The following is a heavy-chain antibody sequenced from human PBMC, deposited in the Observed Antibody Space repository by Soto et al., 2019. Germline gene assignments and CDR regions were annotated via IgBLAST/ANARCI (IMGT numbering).Heavy chain of an antibody. D-gene: IGHD3-22*01. CDR2: IILIFGTA. V-gene: IGHV1-69*13. CDR3: ARPTRYYYDSSGQSAWFDP. Sequence: GASVKVSCKASGGTFSSYAISWVRQAPGQGLEWMGGIILIFGTANYAQKFQGRVTITADESTSTAYMELSSLRSEDTAVYYCARPTRYYYDSSGQSAWFDPWGQGTLVTVSS. J-gene: IGHJ5*02. CDR1: GGTFSSYA.